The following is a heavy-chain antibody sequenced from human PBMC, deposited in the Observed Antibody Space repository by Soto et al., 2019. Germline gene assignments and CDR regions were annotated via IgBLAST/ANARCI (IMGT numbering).Heavy chain of an antibody. D-gene: IGHD3-22*01. CDR1: GFTFSSYS. Sequence: GGSLRLSCAASGFTFSSYSMHWVRQAPGKGLEWVSYISPSSSSIYYADSVKGRFTISRDNAKNSLYLQMNSLRAEDTAVYYCARVAYYYDSSGYFYWGKGTRVTVPS. CDR2: ISPSSSSI. V-gene: IGHV3-48*01. CDR3: ARVAYYYDSSGYFY. J-gene: IGHJ4*02.